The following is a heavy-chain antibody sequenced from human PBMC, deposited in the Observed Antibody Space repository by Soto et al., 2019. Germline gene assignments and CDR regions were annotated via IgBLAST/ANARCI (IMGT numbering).Heavy chain of an antibody. CDR1: GDSVSSNSAA. J-gene: IGHJ5*02. D-gene: IGHD6-19*01. CDR2: TYYRSKWYN. CDR3: ARVFIRSGWGHNWSHP. Sequence: SQTLSLTCAISGDSVSSNSAAWNWIRQSPSRGLEWLGRTYYRSKWYNDYAVSVKSRTTINPDTSKNQFSLQLNSVTPEDTAVYYCARVFIRSGWGHNWSHPWGQGALLTVSS. V-gene: IGHV6-1*01.